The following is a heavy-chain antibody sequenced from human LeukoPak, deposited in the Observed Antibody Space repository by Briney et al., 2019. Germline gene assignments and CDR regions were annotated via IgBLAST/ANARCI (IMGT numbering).Heavy chain of an antibody. V-gene: IGHV4-30-4*08. Sequence: SETLSLTCTVSGGSISSGDYYWSWIRQPPGKGLEWIGYIYYSGTTYYNPSLKSRLTISLDTSKNHFSLKLSSVTAADTAVYYCARGEPGDSDAXDXXGQGXMVTV. D-gene: IGHD2-21*02. CDR1: GGSISSGDYY. CDR2: IYYSGTT. CDR3: ARGEPGDSDAXDX. J-gene: IGHJ3*02.